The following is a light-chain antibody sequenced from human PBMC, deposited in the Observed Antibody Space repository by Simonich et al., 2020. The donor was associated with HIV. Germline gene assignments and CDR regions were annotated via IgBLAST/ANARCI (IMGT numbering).Light chain of an antibody. V-gene: IGKV3-20*01. CDR1: QSVSSSY. CDR2: DAS. J-gene: IGKJ1*01. CDR3: QQYGSSPRT. Sequence: EIVLTQSPGTLSLSPGERATLSCRASQSVSSSYLACDQQKPGRAPRLLIDDASSRATGIPDRFSGSGSGTDFTLTISRLEPEDFAVYYCQQYGSSPRTFGQGTKVEIK.